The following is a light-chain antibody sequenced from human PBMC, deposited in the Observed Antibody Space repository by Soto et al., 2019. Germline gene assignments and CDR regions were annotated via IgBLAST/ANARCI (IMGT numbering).Light chain of an antibody. Sequence: QSVLTQPASVSGSPGQSITISCTGTSSDVGGYNYVSWDQQHPGKAPKLMIYDVSNRPSGVSNRFSGSKSGNTASLTISGLQAEDEGDYYCSSYTSSSTLVFGGGTKLTVL. J-gene: IGLJ2*01. CDR3: SSYTSSSTLV. V-gene: IGLV2-14*01. CDR1: SSDVGGYNY. CDR2: DVS.